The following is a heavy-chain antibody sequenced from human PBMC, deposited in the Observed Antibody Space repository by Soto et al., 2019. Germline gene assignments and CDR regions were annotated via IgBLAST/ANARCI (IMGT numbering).Heavy chain of an antibody. CDR2: VSKSDYT. CDR3: AREDSIIIPAVSDF. CDR1: GFYFNNYG. D-gene: IGHD2-2*01. Sequence: GGSLRLSCAVSGFYFNNYGINWVRQAPGKGLEWVSSVSKSDYTYYSDSVRGRFTISRDNAKNSVSLQMNSLRAEDTAVYYCAREDSIIIPAVSDFWGQGTLVTVSS. J-gene: IGHJ4*02. V-gene: IGHV3-21*01.